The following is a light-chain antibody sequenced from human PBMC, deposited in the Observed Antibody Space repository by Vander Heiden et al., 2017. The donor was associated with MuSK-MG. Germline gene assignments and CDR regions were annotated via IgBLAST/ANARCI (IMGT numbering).Light chain of an antibody. J-gene: IGLJ2*01. Sequence: QSALPQPASVSGSPGPSITISCTGTSSDVGAYDYVSWYQQHPGKAPRLMIYDVNKRPAGVASRFSGSKSGNTASLTISGLQAEDEADYYCSSYTSNSALVFGGGTKMTVL. CDR3: SSYTSNSALV. CDR2: DVN. V-gene: IGLV2-14*03. CDR1: SSDVGAYDY.